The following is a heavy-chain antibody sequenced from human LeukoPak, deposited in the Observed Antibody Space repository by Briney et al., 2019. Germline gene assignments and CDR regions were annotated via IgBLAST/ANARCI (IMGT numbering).Heavy chain of an antibody. D-gene: IGHD4/OR15-4a*01. CDR2: VNPSGGST. CDR3: ARGNYGGNRPLHY. Sequence: ASVKVSCKASGYTSSSYYMHWVRQAPGQGLEWMGMVNPSGGSTNYAQNFQGRVTMTRDTSTSTVYTDLSSLSSEDTAVYYCARGNYGGNRPLHYWGQGTLVTVSS. V-gene: IGHV1-46*01. CDR1: GYTSSSYY. J-gene: IGHJ4*02.